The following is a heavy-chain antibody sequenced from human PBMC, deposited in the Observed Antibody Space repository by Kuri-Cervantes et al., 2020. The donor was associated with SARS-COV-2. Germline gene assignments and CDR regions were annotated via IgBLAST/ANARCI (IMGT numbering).Heavy chain of an antibody. CDR1: GYSISSGYY. V-gene: IGHV4-38-2*01. Sequence: QTLSLTCAVSGYSISSGYYWGWIRQPPGKGLEWIGSIYHSGSTYYNPSLKSRVTISVDTSKNQFSLKLSSVTAADTAVYYCARGTNIAAAGTLDYWGQGTLVTDSS. D-gene: IGHD6-13*01. CDR2: IYHSGST. J-gene: IGHJ4*02. CDR3: ARGTNIAAAGTLDY.